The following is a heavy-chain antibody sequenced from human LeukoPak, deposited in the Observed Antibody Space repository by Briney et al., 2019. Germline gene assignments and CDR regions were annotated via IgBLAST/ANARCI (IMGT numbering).Heavy chain of an antibody. V-gene: IGHV4-59*01. Sequence: SETLSLTCTVSGGSISSYYWNWIRQPPGKGLEWIGYIYYSGSTNYNPSLKSRVTISVDTSKNQFSLKLSSVTAADTAVYYCARASVAGDYYYYYMDVWGKGTTVTISS. J-gene: IGHJ6*03. CDR1: GGSISSYY. CDR2: IYYSGST. CDR3: ARASVAGDYYYYYMDV. D-gene: IGHD6-19*01.